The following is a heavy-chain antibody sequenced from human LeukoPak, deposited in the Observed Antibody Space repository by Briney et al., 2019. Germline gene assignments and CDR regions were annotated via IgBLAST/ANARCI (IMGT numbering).Heavy chain of an antibody. Sequence: GGSLRLSCAASGFIFSDYYMSWIRQAPGKGLEWVSYISSSGSTIYYADSVKGRFTISRDNAKNSLYLQMNSLRAEDTAVYYCGLYCSSTSCYTGYFDYWGQGTLVTVSS. CDR1: GFIFSDYY. CDR3: GLYCSSTSCYTGYFDY. CDR2: ISSSGSTI. J-gene: IGHJ4*02. V-gene: IGHV3-11*04. D-gene: IGHD2-2*02.